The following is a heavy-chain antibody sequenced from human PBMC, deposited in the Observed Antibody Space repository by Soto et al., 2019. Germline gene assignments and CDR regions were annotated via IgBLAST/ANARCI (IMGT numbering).Heavy chain of an antibody. Sequence: SETLSLTCTVSGGSISSYYCSWIRQSAGKGLEWIGRIDTSGTTNYNPSLRSRVTMSVDASKNQFSLNLSSVTAADTAVYFCARGPRGYVYYHGMDVWGQGTTVTVSS. D-gene: IGHD3-10*01. V-gene: IGHV4-4*07. J-gene: IGHJ6*02. CDR2: IDTSGTT. CDR1: GGSISSYY. CDR3: ARGPRGYVYYHGMDV.